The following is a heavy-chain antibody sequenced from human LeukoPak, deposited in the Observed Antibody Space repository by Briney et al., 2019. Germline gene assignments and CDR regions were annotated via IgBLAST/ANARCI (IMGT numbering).Heavy chain of an antibody. D-gene: IGHD4-17*01. Sequence: GGSLRLSCAASGFTVSSNYMSLVRQAPGKGLEWVSVIYSGGSTYYADSVKGRFTISRDNSKNTLYLQMNSLRAEDTAVYYCARVNYGDYGDLDYWGQGTLVTVSS. CDR2: IYSGGST. J-gene: IGHJ4*02. CDR1: GFTVSSNY. CDR3: ARVNYGDYGDLDY. V-gene: IGHV3-53*01.